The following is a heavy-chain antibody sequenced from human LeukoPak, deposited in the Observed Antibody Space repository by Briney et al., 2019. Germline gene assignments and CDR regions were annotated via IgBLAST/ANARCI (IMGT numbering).Heavy chain of an antibody. CDR1: GFTFSSYA. V-gene: IGHV3-23*01. J-gene: IGHJ4*02. D-gene: IGHD3-10*01. CDR2: ISGRGGST. Sequence: GGSLRLSCVASGFTFSSYAMGWVRQAPGKGLEWVSAISGRGGSTYYADSVKGRFSISRDNSKNTLHLQMNSLRAEDTAVYYCAKVYGSGSYYFPDYWGQGTLVTVSS. CDR3: AKVYGSGSYYFPDY.